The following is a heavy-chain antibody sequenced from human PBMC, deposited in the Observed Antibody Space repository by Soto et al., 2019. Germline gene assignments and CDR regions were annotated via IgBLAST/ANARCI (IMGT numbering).Heavy chain of an antibody. CDR1: GFTFSSFG. CDR2: IWYDGSKK. D-gene: IGHD3-3*01. V-gene: IGHV3-33*01. CDR3: ARDASYYSLWSGYYPSRTGMAV. J-gene: IGHJ6*02. Sequence: QVQVVESGGGVVQPGRSLRLSCAASGFTFSSFGMHWVRQAPGKGLEWVSLIWYDGSKKSYGDSVKGRFTISRDNSRNTVYLQMNSLRADDTAVYYCARDASYYSLWSGYYPSRTGMAVWGQGTTVTVSS.